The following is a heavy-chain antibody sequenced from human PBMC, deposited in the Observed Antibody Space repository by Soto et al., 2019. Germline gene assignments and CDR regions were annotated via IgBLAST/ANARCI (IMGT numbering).Heavy chain of an antibody. CDR3: ARTQGSGVSDY. J-gene: IGHJ4*02. CDR2: ISHSART. V-gene: IGHV4-59*01. D-gene: IGHD3-3*01. CDR1: GDSISNNY. Sequence: QVQLQESGPGLVKPSETLSLACSVSGDSISNNYWSWIRQPPGKGLEWIACISHSARTNYNPSLKSRVTISLDTSKNQFSLRVSSLTPADTAVYYCARTQGSGVSDYWGQGTLVTVSS.